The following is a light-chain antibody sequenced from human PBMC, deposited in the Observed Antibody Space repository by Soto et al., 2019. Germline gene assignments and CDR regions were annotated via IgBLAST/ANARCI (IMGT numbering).Light chain of an antibody. J-gene: IGLJ2*01. Sequence: QSALTQPASVSGSPGQSITISCTGTSSDVGTYTLVSWYQQHPGKAPKLMIYEGSKRPSGVSTRFSGSKSGNTASLTISGLQAEDEADYYCCSYAGISTFVVFGGGTQLTVL. V-gene: IGLV2-23*03. CDR3: CSYAGISTFVV. CDR2: EGS. CDR1: SSDVGTYTL.